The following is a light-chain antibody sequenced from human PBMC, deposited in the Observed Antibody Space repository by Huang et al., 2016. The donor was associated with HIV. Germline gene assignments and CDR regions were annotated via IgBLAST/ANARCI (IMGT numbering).Light chain of an antibody. CDR2: AAS. CDR3: QQSHTLPHT. J-gene: IGKJ2*01. CDR1: HNIINF. Sequence: DVELTQSPSSLSASVGDRITITCRASHNIINFLNWYQQIPGEAPRRLIYAASHLQSGVPSRFTGSGSGTDFALTISSLRPEDFVTYYCQQSHTLPHTFGQGTKLEI. V-gene: IGKV1-39*01.